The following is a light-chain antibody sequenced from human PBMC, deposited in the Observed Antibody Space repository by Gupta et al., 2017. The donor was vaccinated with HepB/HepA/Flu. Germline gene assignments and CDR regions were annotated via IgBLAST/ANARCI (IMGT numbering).Light chain of an antibody. CDR3: QQYGNSYT. CDR1: QVISDNY. J-gene: IGKJ2*01. CDR2: AAS. V-gene: IGKV3-20*01. Sequence: EIVLTQSPGTLSLSPGVRATLSCRANQVISDNYLAWYQQRPGQTPRLVIFAASTRATGIPDRFSGSGSATDFSLTISRLEPEDFAVYYCQQYGNSYTFGQGTKLEI.